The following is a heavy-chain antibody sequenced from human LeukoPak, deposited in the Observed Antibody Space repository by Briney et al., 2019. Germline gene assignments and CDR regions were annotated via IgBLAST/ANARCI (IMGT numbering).Heavy chain of an antibody. CDR2: IYYSGST. CDR3: ARRGAYFDSREYYFDY. D-gene: IGHD3-22*01. CDR1: GGSISSGDYY. Sequence: PSETLSLTCTVSGGSISSGDYYWSWIRQPPGKGLEWIGYIYYSGSTYYNPSLKSRVTISVDTSKNQFSLKLSSVTAADTAVYYCARRGAYFDSREYYFDYWGQGILVTVSS. V-gene: IGHV4-30-4*01. J-gene: IGHJ4*02.